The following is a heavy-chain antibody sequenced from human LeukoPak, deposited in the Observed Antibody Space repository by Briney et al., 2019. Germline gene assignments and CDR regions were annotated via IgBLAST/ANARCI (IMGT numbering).Heavy chain of an antibody. CDR3: ARDELYYYDSSGSRSPYYFDY. Sequence: GGSLRLSCAASGFTFSTYNMNWVRQAPGKGLEWVSSISSTGYYIRYADSVRGRFTISRDNAKDSLYLQMNTLRAEDTAVYYCARDELYYYDSSGSRSPYYFDYWGQGTLVTVSS. J-gene: IGHJ4*02. V-gene: IGHV3-21*01. CDR1: GFTFSTYN. CDR2: ISSTGYYI. D-gene: IGHD3-22*01.